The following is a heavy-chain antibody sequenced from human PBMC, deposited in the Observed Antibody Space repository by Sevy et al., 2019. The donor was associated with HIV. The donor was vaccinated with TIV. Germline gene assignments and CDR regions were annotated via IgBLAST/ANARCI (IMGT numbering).Heavy chain of an antibody. Sequence: GGSLRLSCAASGFTFSSYSMNWVRQAPGKGLEWVSYLSSSSSTIYYADSVKGRFTISRDKAKKSLYLQMNSLREEDTAVYYCARETMTYYYYYGMDVWGQGTTVTVSS. V-gene: IGHV3-48*02. J-gene: IGHJ6*02. CDR1: GFTFSSYS. CDR3: ARETMTYYYYYGMDV. CDR2: LSSSSSTI.